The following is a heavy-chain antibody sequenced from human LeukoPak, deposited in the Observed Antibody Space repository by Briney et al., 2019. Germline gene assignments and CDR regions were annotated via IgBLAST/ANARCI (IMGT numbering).Heavy chain of an antibody. Sequence: GGSLRLSCSSSGFTFINYWVHWVRQAPGKGLVWVSRINRDGSTTNYADSVKGRFTVSRDNAKNTLNLQMNSLRAEDTAVYYCARDKKSGESSEIDYWGQGTLVTVSS. D-gene: IGHD3-10*01. CDR2: INRDGSTT. CDR3: ARDKKSGESSEIDY. J-gene: IGHJ4*02. CDR1: GFTFINYW. V-gene: IGHV3-74*01.